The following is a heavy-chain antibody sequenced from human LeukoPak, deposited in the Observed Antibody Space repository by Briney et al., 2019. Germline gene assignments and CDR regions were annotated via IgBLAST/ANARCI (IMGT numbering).Heavy chain of an antibody. CDR2: IYYSGST. CDR3: ARHRLDGYPAGWYFDY. Sequence: SETLSLTCTVSGGSISSSSHYWGWIRQPPGKGLEWIGNIYYSGSTYYNPSLKSRVTISVDTSKNQFSLKLSSVTAADTAVYYCARHRLDGYPAGWYFDYWGQGTLVTVSS. CDR1: GGSISSSSHY. J-gene: IGHJ4*02. V-gene: IGHV4-39*01. D-gene: IGHD5-24*01.